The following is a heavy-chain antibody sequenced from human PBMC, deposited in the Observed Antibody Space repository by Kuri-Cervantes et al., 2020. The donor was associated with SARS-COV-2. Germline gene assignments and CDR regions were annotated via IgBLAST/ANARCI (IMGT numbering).Heavy chain of an antibody. CDR1: GGTFSSYA. CDR2: ISPILGIA. CDR3: ARPGGNYYYYYGMDV. D-gene: IGHD1-26*01. V-gene: IGHV1-69*10. J-gene: IGHJ6*02. Sequence: SVKVSCKASGGTFSSYAIGWVRQPPGQGLEWMGGISPILGIANFAQKFQGRVTITADKSTSTAYMKLSSLRSEDTAVYYCARPGGNYYYYYGMDVWGQGTTVTVSS.